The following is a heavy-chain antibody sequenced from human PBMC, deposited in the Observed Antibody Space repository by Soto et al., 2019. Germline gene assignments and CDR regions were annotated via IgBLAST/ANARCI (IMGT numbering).Heavy chain of an antibody. CDR3: ARDSLGVRGVIPYGHNWFVP. J-gene: IGHJ5*02. CDR1: GGTFSSYA. V-gene: IGHV1-69*06. Sequence: SVKVSCKASGGTFSSYAISWVRQAPGQGLEWMGGIIPIFGTANYAQKFQGRVTITADKSTSTAYMELSSLRSEDTAVYYCARDSLGVRGVIPYGHNWFVPWGQGTLVTVSS. D-gene: IGHD3-10*01. CDR2: IIPIFGTA.